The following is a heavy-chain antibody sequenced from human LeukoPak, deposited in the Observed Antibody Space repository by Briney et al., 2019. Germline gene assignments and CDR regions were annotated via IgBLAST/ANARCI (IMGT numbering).Heavy chain of an antibody. J-gene: IGHJ4*02. CDR3: AKDFGGAGSYHCPFDY. Sequence: ASVKVSCKASGYTFTGYYMHWVRQAPGQGLEWMGWINPNSGGTNYAQKFQGRVTMTRDTSISTAYMELSRLRSDDTAVYYCAKDFGGAGSYHCPFDYWGQGTLVTVSS. CDR1: GYTFTGYY. V-gene: IGHV1-2*02. CDR2: INPNSGGT. D-gene: IGHD3-10*01.